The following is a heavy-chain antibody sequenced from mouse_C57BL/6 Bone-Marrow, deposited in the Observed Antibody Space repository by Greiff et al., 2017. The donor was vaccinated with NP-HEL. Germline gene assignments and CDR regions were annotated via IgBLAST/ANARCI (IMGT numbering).Heavy chain of an antibody. CDR2: IDPSDSST. Sequence: VQLQQPGAELVRPGTSVKLSCKASGYTFTSYWMHWVKQRPGQGLEWIGVIDPSDSSTNYNQKFKGKATLTVDPSSSTAYMQLSSLTSEDSAVYYCARLRFAYWGQGTLVTVSA. CDR3: ARLRFAY. V-gene: IGHV1-59*01. CDR1: GYTFTSYW. J-gene: IGHJ3*01.